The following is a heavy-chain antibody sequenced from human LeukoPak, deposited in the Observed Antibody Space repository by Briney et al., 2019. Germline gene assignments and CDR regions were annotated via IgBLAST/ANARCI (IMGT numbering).Heavy chain of an antibody. Sequence: ASVKVSCKASGYTFTGCYMHWVRQAPGQGLEWMGWINPDSGGTNYAQKFQGRVTMTRDTSINTAYMELSRLRSDDTAVYYCTILSYDRVWGQGTLVSVSS. D-gene: IGHD5-18*01. CDR3: TILSYDRV. CDR2: INPDSGGT. V-gene: IGHV1-2*02. CDR1: GYTFTGCY. J-gene: IGHJ4*02.